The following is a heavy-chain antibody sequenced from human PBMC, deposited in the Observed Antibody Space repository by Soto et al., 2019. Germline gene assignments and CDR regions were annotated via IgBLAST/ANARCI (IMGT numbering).Heavy chain of an antibody. V-gene: IGHV5-10-1*01. CDR3: ARQIYDSDTGPNFQYYFDS. CDR2: IDPSDSQT. Sequence: CNGSWCNCADFWSTRVLQKPGKGLEWMGRIDPSDSQTYYSPSFRGHVTISVTKSITTVFLQWSSLRASDTAMYYCARQIYDSDTGPNFQYYFDSWGQGTPVTVSS. CDR1: WCNCADFW. D-gene: IGHD3-22*01. J-gene: IGHJ4*02.